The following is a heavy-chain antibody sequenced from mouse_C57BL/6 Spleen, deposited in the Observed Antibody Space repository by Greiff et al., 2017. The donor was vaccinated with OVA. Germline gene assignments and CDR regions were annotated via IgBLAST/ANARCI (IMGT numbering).Heavy chain of an antibody. CDR1: GYTFTSYW. Sequence: QVQLQQPGAELVRPGTSVKLSCKASGYTFTSYWMHWVKQRPGQGLEWIGVIDPSDSYTNYNQKFKGKATLTVDTSSSTAYMQLSSLTSEDSAVYYCARQYYAYAMDDWGQGTSVTVSS. CDR3: ARQYYAYAMDD. V-gene: IGHV1-59*01. D-gene: IGHD1-1*01. CDR2: IDPSDSYT. J-gene: IGHJ4*01.